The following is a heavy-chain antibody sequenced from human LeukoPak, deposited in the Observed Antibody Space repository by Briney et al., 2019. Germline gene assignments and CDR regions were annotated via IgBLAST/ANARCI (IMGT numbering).Heavy chain of an antibody. CDR1: GYSFTSFW. Sequence: GESLKISFKGSGYSFTSFWIGWVRQMPGKGLGWMGIIFPADSDTKYSPSFQGQVTISADKSINTDYLQWSSLKASDTAMYYCARQTLRGVSYFAFWGQGTLVTVSS. CDR2: IFPADSDT. J-gene: IGHJ4*02. D-gene: IGHD3-10*01. CDR3: ARQTLRGVSYFAF. V-gene: IGHV5-51*01.